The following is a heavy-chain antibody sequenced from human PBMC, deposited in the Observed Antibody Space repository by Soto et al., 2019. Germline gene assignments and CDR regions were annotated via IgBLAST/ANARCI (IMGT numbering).Heavy chain of an antibody. Sequence: EVQVLESGGGLVQPGGSLRLSCAASGFNFNTYAMSWVRQPPGKGLEWVSGISGGGGSIHYVDSVKGRFTISRDNSKNILYLQMNSLRGEDTAVYYCAKGKSSNYVSHAFDVWGQGTMVTVSS. CDR1: GFNFNTYA. CDR3: AKGKSSNYVSHAFDV. CDR2: ISGGGGSI. J-gene: IGHJ3*01. V-gene: IGHV3-23*01. D-gene: IGHD3-10*02.